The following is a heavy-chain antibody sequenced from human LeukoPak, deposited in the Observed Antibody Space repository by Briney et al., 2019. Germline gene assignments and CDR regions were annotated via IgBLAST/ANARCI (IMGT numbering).Heavy chain of an antibody. D-gene: IGHD1-26*01. CDR2: IWFDGSKK. Sequence: PGRSLRLSCAASGFTFSSYGMHWVRQPPGKGLEWVALIWFDGSKKNHADSVKGRFTISRDNSKNTLFLQMNSLRAEDTAVYYCARGGTVGASFDYWGQGTLVTVSS. CDR1: GFTFSSYG. CDR3: ARGGTVGASFDY. V-gene: IGHV3-33*08. J-gene: IGHJ4*02.